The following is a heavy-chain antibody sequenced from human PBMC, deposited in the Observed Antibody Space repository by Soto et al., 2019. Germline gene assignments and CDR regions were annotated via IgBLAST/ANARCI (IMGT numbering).Heavy chain of an antibody. J-gene: IGHJ4*02. CDR1: GGSFTGYY. D-gene: IGHD6-13*01. Sequence: QVQLQQWGAGLLKPSETLSLTCAVNGGSFTGYYGAWIRQSPGKGLEWIGEISHSGSTNYNPSLKSRVTMSVDTSKNQLSLKLSSVTAADTGMYYCARNGGSTWYYFDSWGQGTVVTVSS. V-gene: IGHV4-34*01. CDR3: ARNGGSTWYYFDS. CDR2: ISHSGST.